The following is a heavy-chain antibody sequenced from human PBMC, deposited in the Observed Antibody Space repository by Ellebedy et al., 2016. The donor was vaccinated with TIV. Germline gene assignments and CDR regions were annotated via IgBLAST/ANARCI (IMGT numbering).Heavy chain of an antibody. D-gene: IGHD5-18*01. CDR1: GFTFSDYY. CDR3: AKDYRYGSLESVLYNWFDP. CDR2: ISSSGSTI. V-gene: IGHV3-11*01. J-gene: IGHJ5*02. Sequence: GGSLRLSXAASGFTFSDYYMSWIRQAPGKGLEWVSYISSSGSTIYYADSVKGRFTISRDNAKNSLYLQMNSLRAEDTAVYYCAKDYRYGSLESVLYNWFDPWGQGSLVTVSS.